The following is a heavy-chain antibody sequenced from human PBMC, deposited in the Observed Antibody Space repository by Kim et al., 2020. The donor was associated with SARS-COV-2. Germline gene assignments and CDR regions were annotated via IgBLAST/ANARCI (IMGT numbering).Heavy chain of an antibody. D-gene: IGHD3-22*01. CDR2: IRSKANSYAT. Sequence: GGSLRLSCAASGFTFSGSAMHWVRQASGKGLEWVGRIRSKANSYATAYAASVKGRFTISRDDSKNTAYLQMNSLKTEDTAVYYCTRVTYYYDSSGPDYYGMDVWGQGTTVTVSS. CDR1: GFTFSGSA. CDR3: TRVTYYYDSSGPDYYGMDV. V-gene: IGHV3-73*01. J-gene: IGHJ6*02.